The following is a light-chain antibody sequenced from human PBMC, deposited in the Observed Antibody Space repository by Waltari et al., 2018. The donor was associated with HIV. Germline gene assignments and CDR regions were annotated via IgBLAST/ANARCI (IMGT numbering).Light chain of an antibody. V-gene: IGLV2-14*01. CDR1: SSDVGGYNS. CDR2: EVS. J-gene: IGLJ1*01. Sequence: QSSLTQPASVSGSPGQSITISCTGTSSDVGGYNSVSWYQQHPGKAPKLMIYEVSNRPSGVFYRFSGLQAEDETDYYCSSYTSSGAYVFGTGTTVTVL. CDR3: SSYTSSGAYV.